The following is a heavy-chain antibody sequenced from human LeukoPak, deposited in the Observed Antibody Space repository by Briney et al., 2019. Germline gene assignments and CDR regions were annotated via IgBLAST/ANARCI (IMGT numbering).Heavy chain of an antibody. V-gene: IGHV3-23*01. D-gene: IGHD4-17*01. CDR1: GFIFSNYA. J-gene: IGHJ3*02. Sequence: GGSLRLSCAASGFIFSNYAMSWVRQAPGKGLEWVSAIDSTGAYTWYADSVKGRFTISRDNSKNTLYLQINSLRAEDTAVYYCAKEDYGDYGDAFDIWGQGTMVTVSS. CDR3: AKEDYGDYGDAFDI. CDR2: IDSTGAYT.